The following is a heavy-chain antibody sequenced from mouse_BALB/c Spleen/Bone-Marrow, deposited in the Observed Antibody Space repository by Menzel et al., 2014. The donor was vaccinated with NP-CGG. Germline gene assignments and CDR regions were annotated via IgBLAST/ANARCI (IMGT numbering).Heavy chain of an antibody. J-gene: IGHJ1*01. CDR2: IWAGGST. D-gene: IGHD1-1*01. CDR3: ARDRYYYGSPYWYFDV. CDR1: GFSLTSFG. Sequence: VQGVESGPGLVAPSQSLSITCTVSGFSLTSFGAHWVRQPPGKGLEWLGVIWAGGSTNYYSALMSRLSISKDNSKSQVFLKMNSLQTDDTAMYYCARDRYYYGSPYWYFDVWGAGTTVTVSS. V-gene: IGHV2-9*02.